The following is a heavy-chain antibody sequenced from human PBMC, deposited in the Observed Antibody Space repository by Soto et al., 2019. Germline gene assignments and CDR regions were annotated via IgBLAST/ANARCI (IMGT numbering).Heavy chain of an antibody. J-gene: IGHJ6*03. Sequence: SETLSLTCTVSGGSIGSYYWSWIRQPPGKGLEWIGYIYYSGSTNYNPSLKSRVTIPVDTSKNQFSLKLSSVTAADTAVYYCARDSGTSGWSGYDFYYYYYMDVWGKGTTVTVSS. V-gene: IGHV4-59*01. D-gene: IGHD3-3*01. CDR3: ARDSGTSGWSGYDFYYYYYMDV. CDR1: GGSIGSYY. CDR2: IYYSGST.